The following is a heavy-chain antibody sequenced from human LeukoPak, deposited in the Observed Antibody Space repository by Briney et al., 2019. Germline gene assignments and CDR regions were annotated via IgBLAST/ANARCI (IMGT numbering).Heavy chain of an antibody. V-gene: IGHV3-15*01. D-gene: IGHD3-16*02. J-gene: IGHJ4*02. CDR1: GFTFRNAW. CDR3: TIRMITFGGVIVEDYDY. Sequence: GGSLRPSCAASGFTFRNAWMSWVRQAPGKGLEWVGRIKSKTDGGTTDYAAPVKGRFTISRDDSTNTLYLQMNSLKTEDTAVYYCTIRMITFGGVIVEDYDYWGQGTLVTVSS. CDR2: IKSKTDGGTT.